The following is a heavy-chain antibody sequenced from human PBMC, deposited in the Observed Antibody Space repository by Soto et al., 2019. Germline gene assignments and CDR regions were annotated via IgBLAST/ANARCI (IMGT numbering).Heavy chain of an antibody. CDR2: INLDGSST. Sequence: EVQLVESGGGLVQPGGSLRLSCAASGFTFYRHWMHWVRQAPGKGLVWVSRINLDGSSTYHADSVKGRFTISRDNAKNTLYLQMSSLRAEDTAVYYCARSYCSSTACSPWDAFDIWGQGTMVTVSS. D-gene: IGHD2-2*01. CDR1: GFTFYRHW. CDR3: ARSYCSSTACSPWDAFDI. V-gene: IGHV3-74*01. J-gene: IGHJ3*02.